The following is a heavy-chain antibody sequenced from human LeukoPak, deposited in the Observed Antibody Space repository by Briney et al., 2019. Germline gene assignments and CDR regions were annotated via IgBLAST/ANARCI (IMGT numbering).Heavy chain of an antibody. V-gene: IGHV3-53*01. CDR2: IYSGGDT. CDR1: GFTVSSNY. D-gene: IGHD6-19*01. Sequence: GGSLRLSCAASGFTVSSNYMSWVRQAPGKGLEWVSVIYSGGDTYYSDSVKGRFTISRDNSKNTLHLQMNSLRAEDTAVYYCARLAVAGYYFDYWGQGTLVTVSS. CDR3: ARLAVAGYYFDY. J-gene: IGHJ4*02.